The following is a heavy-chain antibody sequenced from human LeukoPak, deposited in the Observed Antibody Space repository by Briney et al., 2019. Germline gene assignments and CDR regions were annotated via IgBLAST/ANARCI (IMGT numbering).Heavy chain of an antibody. V-gene: IGHV3-30*01. Sequence: GGSLRLSCTASGFSFGTYAMHWVRQAPGKGFEWVAVISSDASITIYPDSMRGRFTISRDNSENTLYLDMNNLRGEDTALYFCARDPIGGRPDYLDYWGQGTLVTVYS. CDR1: GFSFGTYA. D-gene: IGHD3-10*01. CDR3: ARDPIGGRPDYLDY. J-gene: IGHJ4*02. CDR2: ISSDASIT.